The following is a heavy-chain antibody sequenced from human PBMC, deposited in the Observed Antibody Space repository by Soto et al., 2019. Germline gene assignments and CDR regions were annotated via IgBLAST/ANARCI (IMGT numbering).Heavy chain of an antibody. CDR2: ISSGGST. Sequence: EVQLVESGGGLVQPGGSLRLSCAASGFTVSSNYMSWVRQAPGKGLEWVTVISSGGSTYYADSVKGRFTISRDNSKNTLYLQMNSMRADDTAVYYCARERGDGVYICDYLGQGSLVTVSS. CDR1: GFTVSSNY. J-gene: IGHJ4*02. V-gene: IGHV3-66*01. CDR3: ARERGDGVYICDY. D-gene: IGHD3-10*01.